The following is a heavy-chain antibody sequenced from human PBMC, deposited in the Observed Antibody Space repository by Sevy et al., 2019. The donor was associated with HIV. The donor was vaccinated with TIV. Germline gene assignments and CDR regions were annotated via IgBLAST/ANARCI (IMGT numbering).Heavy chain of an antibody. CDR1: GFTFSSYW. CDR3: ARDRSGSYHVSDNWFDP. J-gene: IGHJ5*02. V-gene: IGHV3-74*01. CDR2: IKSDGSST. D-gene: IGHD1-26*01. Sequence: GGSLRLSCAASGFTFSSYWMHWVRQVPGKGLVWVSRIKSDGSSTSYADSVKGRFTISRGNAKNTLYLQMNSLRAEDTAVYYCARDRSGSYHVSDNWFDPWGQGTLVTVSS.